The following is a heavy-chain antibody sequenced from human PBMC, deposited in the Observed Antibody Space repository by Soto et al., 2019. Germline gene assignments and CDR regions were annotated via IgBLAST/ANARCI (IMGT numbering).Heavy chain of an antibody. V-gene: IGHV3-30*18. Sequence: LRLSCAASGFTFSSYGMHWVRQAPGKGLEWVAVISYDGSNKYYADSVKGRFTISRDNSKNTLYLQMNSPRAEDTAVYYCAKDAYDYGDYGHFDYWGQGTLVTVSS. J-gene: IGHJ4*02. D-gene: IGHD4-17*01. CDR3: AKDAYDYGDYGHFDY. CDR2: ISYDGSNK. CDR1: GFTFSSYG.